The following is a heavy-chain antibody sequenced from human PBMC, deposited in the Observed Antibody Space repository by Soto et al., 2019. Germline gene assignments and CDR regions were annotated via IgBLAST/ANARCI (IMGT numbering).Heavy chain of an antibody. CDR2: ISSNGGST. V-gene: IGHV3-64*01. CDR1: GFTFSSYA. CDR3: ARDGLRQYAFDI. D-gene: IGHD4-17*01. J-gene: IGHJ3*02. Sequence: ESGGGLVQPGGSLRLSCAASGFTFSSYAMHWVRQAPGKGLEYVSAISSNGGSTHYVNSVKGRFTISRDNSKNTLYLQMGSLRAEDMAVYYCARDGLRQYAFDIWGQGTMVTVSS.